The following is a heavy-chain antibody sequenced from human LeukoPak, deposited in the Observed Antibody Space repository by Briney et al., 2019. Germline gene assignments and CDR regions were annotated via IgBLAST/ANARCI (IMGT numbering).Heavy chain of an antibody. CDR1: GFTFSSNG. Sequence: GGPLRLSCVASGFTFSSNGMHWVRQAPGKGLEWVAVIWYDGSNKYYADSVKGRFTISRDNSKNTLYLQMNSLRAEDTAVYYCARAEKIAVAGMGYYFDYWGQGTLVTVSS. D-gene: IGHD6-19*01. CDR2: IWYDGSNK. J-gene: IGHJ4*02. CDR3: ARAEKIAVAGMGYYFDY. V-gene: IGHV3-33*01.